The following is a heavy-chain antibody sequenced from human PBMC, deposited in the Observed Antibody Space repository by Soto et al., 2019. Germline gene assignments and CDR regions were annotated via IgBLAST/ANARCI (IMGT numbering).Heavy chain of an antibody. V-gene: IGHV4-4*02. CDR3: ARGVDVLRYFDTNHAFDI. D-gene: IGHD3-9*01. Sequence: TSETLSLTCAVSSGSISSSNWWSWVRQPPGKGLEWIGEIYHSGSTNYNPSLKSRVTISVDKSKNQFSLKLSSVTAADTAVYYCARGVDVLRYFDTNHAFDIWGQGTMVTVSS. CDR1: SGSISSSNW. J-gene: IGHJ3*02. CDR2: IYHSGST.